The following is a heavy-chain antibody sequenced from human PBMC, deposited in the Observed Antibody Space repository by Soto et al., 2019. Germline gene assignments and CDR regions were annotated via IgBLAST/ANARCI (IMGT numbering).Heavy chain of an antibody. CDR2: ISSNGGST. CDR1: GFTFSSYA. D-gene: IGHD6-13*01. CDR3: ARVDRIAAAIDY. V-gene: IGHV3-64*01. Sequence: GESLKISCAASGFTFSSYAMHWVRQAPGKGLEYVSAISSNGGSTYYANSVKGRFTISRDNSKNTLYLQMGSLRAEDMAVYYCARVDRIAAAIDYWGQGTLVTVSS. J-gene: IGHJ4*02.